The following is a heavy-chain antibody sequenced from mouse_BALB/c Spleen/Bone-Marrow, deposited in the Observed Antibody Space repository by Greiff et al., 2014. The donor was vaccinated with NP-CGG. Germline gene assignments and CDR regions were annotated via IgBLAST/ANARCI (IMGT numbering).Heavy chain of an antibody. V-gene: IGHV1-4*01. D-gene: IGHD1-1*01. CDR2: IIPSSGYT. J-gene: IGHJ4*01. CDR1: GCTFTRYT. Sequence: AQLQQSGAELARPGASVKMSCQASGCTFTRYTMHWEKQRPGQGLEWIGYIIPSSGYTNYNQKFKDKATLTADKSSSTAYMQLSSLTSEDSAVYYCTIRYYAMDYWGQGTSVTVSS. CDR3: TIRYYAMDY.